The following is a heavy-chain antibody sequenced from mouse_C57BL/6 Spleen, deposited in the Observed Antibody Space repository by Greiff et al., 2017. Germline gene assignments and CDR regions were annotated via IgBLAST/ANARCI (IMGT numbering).Heavy chain of an antibody. CDR3: ASLDSSGYGAY. D-gene: IGHD3-2*02. Sequence: QVQLQQSGPGLVQPSQSLSITCTVSGFSLTSYGVHWVRQSPGKGLEWLGVIRSGGSTDYNAAFISRLSISKDNSKSQVFLKMNSLQADDTAIYYCASLDSSGYGAYWGQGTLVTVSA. CDR2: IRSGGST. CDR1: GFSLTSYG. J-gene: IGHJ3*01. V-gene: IGHV2-2*01.